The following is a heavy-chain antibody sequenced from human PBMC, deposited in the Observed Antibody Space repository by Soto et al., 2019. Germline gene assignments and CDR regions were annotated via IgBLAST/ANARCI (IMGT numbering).Heavy chain of an antibody. CDR2: MYYTGKT. CDR3: ARVYGRGDYFDF. D-gene: IGHD1-26*01. CDR1: GTTISSGDHY. J-gene: IGHJ4*02. V-gene: IGHV4-30-4*01. Sequence: QVQLQESGPGLVKPSQTLSLTCTVSGTTISSGDHYWSWIRQAPGKGLEWIGYMYYTGKTYYNTSLHSRVTLSVDTSKNQFSLKMTSVTAADTAMYFCARVYGRGDYFDFWGRGTLVSVSS.